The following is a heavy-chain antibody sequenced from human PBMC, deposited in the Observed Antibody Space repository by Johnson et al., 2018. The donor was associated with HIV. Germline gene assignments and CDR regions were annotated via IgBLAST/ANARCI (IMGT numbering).Heavy chain of an antibody. CDR2: ISYDGSYN. Sequence: QVQLVESGGGVVQPGRSLRLSCAASGFTFSSYAMHWVRQAPGKGLEWVAVISYDGSYNYYADSAKGRFTISRDNSKNTLYLQMNSLRAEDTAVYYCARAPEVRGVDAFDVWGQGTVVTVSS. CDR3: ARAPEVRGVDAFDV. CDR1: GFTFSSYA. V-gene: IGHV3-30*04. J-gene: IGHJ3*01. D-gene: IGHD3-10*01.